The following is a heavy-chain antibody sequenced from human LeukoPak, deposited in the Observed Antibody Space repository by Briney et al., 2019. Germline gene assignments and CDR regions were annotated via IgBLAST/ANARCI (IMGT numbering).Heavy chain of an antibody. CDR2: INHSGST. V-gene: IGHV4-34*01. CDR3: ARDSLDIVVVVAATGAFDI. CDR1: GGSFSGYY. Sequence: ASEALSLTCAVYGGSFSGYYWSWIRQPPGKGLEWIGEINHSGSTNYNPSLKSRVTISVDTSKNQFSLKLSSVTAADTAVYYCARDSLDIVVVVAATGAFDIWGQGTMVTVSS. J-gene: IGHJ3*02. D-gene: IGHD2-15*01.